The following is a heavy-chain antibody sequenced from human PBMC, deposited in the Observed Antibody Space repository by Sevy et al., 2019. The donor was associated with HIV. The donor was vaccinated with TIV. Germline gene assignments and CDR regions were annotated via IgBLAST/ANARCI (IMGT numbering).Heavy chain of an antibody. V-gene: IGHV3-7*01. Sequence: GGSLRLSCAASGFTFSIYYMSWARQAPGTGLEWVANIKSDGSDKYYVDSVKGRFTISRDNAKNSLYLQMNSLTAEDTAVYYCARYGGYIDHWGHRTLVTVSS. CDR1: GFTFSIYY. CDR2: IKSDGSDK. D-gene: IGHD2-15*01. CDR3: ARYGGYIDH. J-gene: IGHJ4*01.